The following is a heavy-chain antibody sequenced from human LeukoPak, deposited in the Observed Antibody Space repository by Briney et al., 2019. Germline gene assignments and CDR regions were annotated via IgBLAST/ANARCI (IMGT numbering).Heavy chain of an antibody. CDR1: GFTFSSYG. D-gene: IGHD1-1*01. CDR2: ISYDGSNK. V-gene: IGHV3-30*18. Sequence: GRSLRLSCAASGFTFSSYGMHWVRQAPGKGLEWVAVISYDGSNKYYADSVKGRFTISRDNSKNTLYLQMNSLRVEDTAVYYCAKGTRTTGTHYFDSWGQGTLVTVSS. J-gene: IGHJ4*02. CDR3: AKGTRTTGTHYFDS.